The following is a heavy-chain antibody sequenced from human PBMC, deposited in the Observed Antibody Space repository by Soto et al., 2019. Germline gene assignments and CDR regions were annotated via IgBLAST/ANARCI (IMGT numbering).Heavy chain of an antibody. CDR1: GGSINSSSYF. D-gene: IGHD6-19*01. J-gene: IGHJ5*02. CDR2: IYYSGST. Sequence: SETLSLTCSVSGGSINSSSYFWGWVRQPPGKGLEWIGSIYYSGSTYYNPSLRSRVTISVGTSKNQFSLKLSSVTAADTAVFYCARHYSSGSRNWFDPWGQGTLVTVS. CDR3: ARHYSSGSRNWFDP. V-gene: IGHV4-39*01.